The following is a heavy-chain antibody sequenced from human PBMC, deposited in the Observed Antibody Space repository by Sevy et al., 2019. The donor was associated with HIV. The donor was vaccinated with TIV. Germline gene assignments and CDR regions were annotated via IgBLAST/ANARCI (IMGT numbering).Heavy chain of an antibody. CDR2: INHSGST. CDR3: ARHCGSTSCSHAFDI. CDR1: GGSFSGYY. D-gene: IGHD2-2*01. Sequence: QSQTLSLTCAVYGGSFSGYYWSWTRQPPGKGLEWIGEINHSGSTNYNPSLKSRVTISVDTSKNQFSLKLSSGTAADTAVYYCARHCGSTSCSHAFDIWGQGTMVTVSS. J-gene: IGHJ3*02. V-gene: IGHV4-34*01.